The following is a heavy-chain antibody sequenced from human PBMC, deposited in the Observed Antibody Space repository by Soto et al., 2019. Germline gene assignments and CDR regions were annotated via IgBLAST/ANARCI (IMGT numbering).Heavy chain of an antibody. J-gene: IGHJ6*02. Sequence: QVQLQESGPGLVKPSETLSLTCTVSGVSISSSYWSWIRQPPGKGLEWIGYIYDSGTTDYNPSLTSRVSTSVDTSKNQLSLKLNFVTAADTAVYYCAQGGVRMDVWGQGTTVTVSS. CDR1: GVSISSSY. V-gene: IGHV4-59*01. D-gene: IGHD3-16*01. CDR3: AQGGVRMDV. CDR2: IYDSGTT.